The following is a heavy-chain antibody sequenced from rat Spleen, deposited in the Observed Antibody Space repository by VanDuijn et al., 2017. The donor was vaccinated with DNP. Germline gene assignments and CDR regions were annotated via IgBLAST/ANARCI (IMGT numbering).Heavy chain of an antibody. CDR2: INYSGTT. D-gene: IGHD1-11*01. CDR1: GYSITTNY. CDR3: ARGLNYGGYIYSWYFDF. Sequence: EVQLQESGPGLVKPSQSLSLTCSVTGYSITTNYWGWIRKFPGNTMEWMGYINYSGTTAYNPSLRSRISITRDTSKNQFFLQLNSVTTEDTATYYCARGLNYGGYIYSWYFDFWGPGTMVTVSS. V-gene: IGHV3-1*01. J-gene: IGHJ1*01.